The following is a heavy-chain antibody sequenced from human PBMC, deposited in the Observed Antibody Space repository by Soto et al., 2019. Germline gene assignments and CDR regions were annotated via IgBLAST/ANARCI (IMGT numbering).Heavy chain of an antibody. V-gene: IGHV5-51*01. CDR3: ARTTIAGIRGYFDY. CDR1: GYSFSTSW. Sequence: PGESLKISCQGSGYSFSTSWIGWVCQMPGKGLEWMGTIYPGDSDTRYSPSFQGQVTISADKSISTAFLQWSSLKASDTATYYCARTTIAGIRGYFDYWGQGTLVTVSS. CDR2: IYPGDSDT. J-gene: IGHJ4*02. D-gene: IGHD2-21*01.